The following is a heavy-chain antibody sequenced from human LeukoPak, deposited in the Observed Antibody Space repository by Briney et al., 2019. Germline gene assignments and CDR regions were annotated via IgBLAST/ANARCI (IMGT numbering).Heavy chain of an antibody. CDR2: INSDGSST. Sequence: GGSLRLSCAASGFTFSSYWMHWVRQAPGKGLVWVSRINSDGSSTGYADSVKGRFTISRDNAKNTLYLQMNSLRAEDTAVYYCARGFSQGQQLTLGYWGQGTQVTVSS. D-gene: IGHD6-13*01. V-gene: IGHV3-74*01. J-gene: IGHJ4*02. CDR3: ARGFSQGQQLTLGY. CDR1: GFTFSSYW.